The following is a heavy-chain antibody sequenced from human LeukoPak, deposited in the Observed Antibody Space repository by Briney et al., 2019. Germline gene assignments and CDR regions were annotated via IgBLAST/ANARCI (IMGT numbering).Heavy chain of an antibody. V-gene: IGHV4-39*01. J-gene: IGHJ3*02. Sequence: SETLSLTCTVSGGSISSSSYYWGWIRQPPGKGLEWIGSIYYSGSTYYNPSLKSRVTISVDTSKNQFSPKLSSVTAADTAVYYCARPDSSGQIDHAFDIWGQGTMVTVSS. D-gene: IGHD3-22*01. CDR1: GGSISSSSYY. CDR2: IYYSGST. CDR3: ARPDSSGQIDHAFDI.